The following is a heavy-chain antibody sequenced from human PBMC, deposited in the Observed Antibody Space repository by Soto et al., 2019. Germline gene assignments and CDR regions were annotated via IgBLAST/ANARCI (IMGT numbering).Heavy chain of an antibody. J-gene: IGHJ5*02. V-gene: IGHV3-74*01. CDR1: GFAFSTKW. CDR2: INIDGTTT. CDR3: ARIPYSDTDPCP. D-gene: IGHD1-26*01. Sequence: VQLVESGGGLVQPGGSLRLSCAASGFAFSTKWMHWVRQGPGKGLVWVSRINIDGTTTNYADSVKGRFTISRDNAKNMLYLQMDSLRAEDTAVYYCARIPYSDTDPCPWGQGTLVTVSS.